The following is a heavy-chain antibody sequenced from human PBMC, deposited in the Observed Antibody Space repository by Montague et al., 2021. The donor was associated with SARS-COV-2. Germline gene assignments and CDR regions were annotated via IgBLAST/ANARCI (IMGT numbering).Heavy chain of an antibody. CDR2: LNNSGTT. Sequence: SQTLSLTCTVSGGSISNGDYFWNWIRQLPGQDLKSIGYLNNSGTTYYNPSLKSRVTISVDTSKNHFSLNLNSLTAADTAVYYCASVSCGGDCYVFDIWGRGTMVTVSS. CDR3: ASVSCGGDCYVFDI. D-gene: IGHD2-21*02. J-gene: IGHJ3*02. V-gene: IGHV4-31*03. CDR1: GGSISNGDYF.